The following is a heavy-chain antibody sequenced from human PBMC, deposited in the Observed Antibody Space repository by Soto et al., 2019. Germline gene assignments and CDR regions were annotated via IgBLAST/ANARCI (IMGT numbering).Heavy chain of an antibody. CDR2: ISSDGSNK. Sequence: QVQLVESGGGGVQPGRSLRLSCAVSGFTFSSHAMHWVRQAPGKGLECVTLISSDGSNKYYADSVKGRFTTSRDNSKNTMYLQMNSLRVEDTAVYYCARDDEGGSDCDLGYWGQGALVTVSS. J-gene: IGHJ4*02. V-gene: IGHV3-30-3*01. CDR1: GFTFSSHA. CDR3: ARDDEGGSDCDLGY. D-gene: IGHD1-26*01.